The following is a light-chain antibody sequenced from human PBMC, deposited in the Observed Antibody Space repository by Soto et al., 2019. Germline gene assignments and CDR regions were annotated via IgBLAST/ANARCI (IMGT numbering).Light chain of an antibody. CDR3: SSYTTICTFEV. CDR1: SSDVGGYNY. J-gene: IGLJ3*02. Sequence: QSALTQPASVSGSPGQSITISCTGTSSDVGGYNYVSWYQQHPGKAPKLMIYEVSNRPSGVSNRFSGSKSGNTASLTISGLQAEDEADYYCSSYTTICTFEVFGGGIKLTVL. CDR2: EVS. V-gene: IGLV2-14*01.